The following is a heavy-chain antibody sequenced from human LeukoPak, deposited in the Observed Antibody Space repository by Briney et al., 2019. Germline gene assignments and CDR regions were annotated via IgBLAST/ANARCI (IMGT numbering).Heavy chain of an antibody. Sequence: PSETLSLTCAVYGGSFSGYYWSWIRQPPGKGLEWIGEINHSGSTNYNPSLKSRVTISVDTSKNQFSLKLSSVTAADTAVYYCARPYYDFWSGYYKYYYMDVWGKGTTVTVSS. CDR1: GGSFSGYY. V-gene: IGHV4-34*01. CDR2: INHSGST. D-gene: IGHD3-3*01. J-gene: IGHJ6*03. CDR3: ARPYYDFWSGYYKYYYMDV.